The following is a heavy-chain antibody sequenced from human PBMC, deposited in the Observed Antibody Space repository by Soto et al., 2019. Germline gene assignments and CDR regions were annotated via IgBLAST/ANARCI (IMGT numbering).Heavy chain of an antibody. CDR1: GYTFTSYG. V-gene: IGHV1-18*01. CDR2: ISGFNDDT. D-gene: IGHD3-10*01. Sequence: QAQLVQSGVEMKNVGASVEVSCKASGYTFTSYGISWVRQAPGQGLEWMGWISGFNDDTNHAQKFQVRVTVTKDTSTTTAYMELRSLKSADTAVYYCARAGSYYPARNWFGPWGQGTLVTVSS. J-gene: IGHJ5*02. CDR3: ARAGSYYPARNWFGP.